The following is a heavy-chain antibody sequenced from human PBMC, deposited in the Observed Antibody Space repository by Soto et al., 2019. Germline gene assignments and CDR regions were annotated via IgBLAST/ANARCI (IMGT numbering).Heavy chain of an antibody. CDR1: GFTFSSYE. CDR2: ISSSGSTI. D-gene: IGHD3-22*01. V-gene: IGHV3-48*03. J-gene: IGHJ4*02. CDR3: ARDREYYYDSSGLSIDY. Sequence: PGGSLRLSCAASGFTFSSYEMNWVRQAPGKGLEWVSYISSSGSTIYYADSVKGRFTISRDNAKNSLYLQMNSLRAEDTAVYYCARDREYYYDSSGLSIDYWGQGTLVTVSS.